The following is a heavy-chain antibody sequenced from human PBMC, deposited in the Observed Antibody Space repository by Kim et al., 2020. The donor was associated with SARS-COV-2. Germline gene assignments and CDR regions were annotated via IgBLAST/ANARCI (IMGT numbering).Heavy chain of an antibody. Sequence: ASVKVSCKASGYTFTSYGISWVRQAPGQGLEWMGWISAYNGNTNYAQKLQGRVTMTTDTSTSTAYMELRSLRSDDTAVYYCARDGSGSYDSLYYYGMDVWGPETSVTVSS. V-gene: IGHV1-18*04. CDR3: ARDGSGSYDSLYYYGMDV. CDR2: ISAYNGNT. J-gene: IGHJ6*02. CDR1: GYTFTSYG. D-gene: IGHD3-10*01.